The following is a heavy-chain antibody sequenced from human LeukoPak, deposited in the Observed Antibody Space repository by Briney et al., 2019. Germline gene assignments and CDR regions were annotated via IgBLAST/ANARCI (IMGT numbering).Heavy chain of an antibody. CDR3: AKDISGWYGSFAFDI. V-gene: IGHV3-23*01. CDR1: GFTFSIQA. Sequence: GGSLRLSCAASGFTFSIQAMSWVRQAPGKGLEWVSAISGSGGSTYYADSVKGRFTISRDNSKNTLYLQMNSLRAEDTAVYYCAKDISGWYGSFAFDIWGQGTMVTVSS. CDR2: ISGSGGST. D-gene: IGHD6-19*01. J-gene: IGHJ3*02.